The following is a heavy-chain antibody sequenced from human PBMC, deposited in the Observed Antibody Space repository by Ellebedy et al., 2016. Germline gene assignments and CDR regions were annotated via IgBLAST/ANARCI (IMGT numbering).Heavy chain of an antibody. CDR2: ISSSSSYI. CDR1: ELNLGNYF. V-gene: IGHV3-21*01. CDR3: ARESEAGIAAFYYYYGMDV. J-gene: IGHJ6*02. Sequence: GGSLRLSXTASELNLGNYFMSWVRQAPGKGLEWVSSISSSSSYIYYADSVKGRFTISRDNAKNSLYLQMNSLRAEDTAVYYCARESEAGIAAFYYYYGMDVWGQGTTVTVSS. D-gene: IGHD6-13*01.